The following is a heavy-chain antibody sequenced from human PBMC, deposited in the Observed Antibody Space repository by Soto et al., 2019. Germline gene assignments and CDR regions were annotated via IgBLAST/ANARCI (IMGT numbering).Heavy chain of an antibody. Sequence: ASVKVSCKASGYTFTGYYMHWVRQAPGQGLEWMGWINPNSGGTNYAQKFQGWVTMTRDTSISTAYMELSRLRFDDTAVYYCARDPLPYCSSTSCYSYGMDVWGQGTTITVSS. J-gene: IGHJ6*02. CDR3: ARDPLPYCSSTSCYSYGMDV. CDR2: INPNSGGT. V-gene: IGHV1-2*04. CDR1: GYTFTGYY. D-gene: IGHD2-2*01.